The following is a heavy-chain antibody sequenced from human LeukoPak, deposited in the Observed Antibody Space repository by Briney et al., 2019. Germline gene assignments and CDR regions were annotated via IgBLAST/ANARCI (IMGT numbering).Heavy chain of an antibody. J-gene: IGHJ4*02. CDR2: INPNSGGT. D-gene: IGHD3-22*01. CDR3: ARRESDSSGYYYFDY. CDR1: GYTFTGYY. Sequence: GASVKVSCKASGYTFTGYYMHWVRQAPGQGLEWMGWINPNSGGTNYAQKFQGRVTMTRDTSISTAYMELSRLKASDTAMYYCARRESDSSGYYYFDYWGQGTLVTVSS. V-gene: IGHV1-2*02.